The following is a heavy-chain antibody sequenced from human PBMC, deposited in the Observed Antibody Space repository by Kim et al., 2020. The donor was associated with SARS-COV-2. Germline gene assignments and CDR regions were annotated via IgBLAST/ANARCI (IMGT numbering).Heavy chain of an antibody. CDR2: INPNSGGT. J-gene: IGHJ3*02. D-gene: IGHD3-3*01. CDR3: ARPYDFWSGYYDAFDI. Sequence: ASVKVSCKASGYTFTGYYMHWVRQAPGQGLEWMGRINPNSGGTNYAQKFQGRVTMTRDTSISTAYMELSRLRSDDTAVYYCARPYDFWSGYYDAFDIWGQGTMVTVSS. V-gene: IGHV1-2*06. CDR1: GYTFTGYY.